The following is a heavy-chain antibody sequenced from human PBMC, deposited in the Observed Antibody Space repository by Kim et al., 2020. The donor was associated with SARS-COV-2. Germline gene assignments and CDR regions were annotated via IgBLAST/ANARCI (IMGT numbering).Heavy chain of an antibody. D-gene: IGHD3-10*01. CDR1: GGSFSGYY. CDR3: ARSITMVQGLPFEY. J-gene: IGHJ4*02. V-gene: IGHV4-34*01. CDR2: INHRGST. Sequence: SETLSLTCAVYGGSFSGYYWSWIRQPPGKGLEWLGEINHRGSTTYNPSLKSRVIISVDTTKTKISLKLTSVTAADTAVSYCARSITMVQGLPFEYCGQGT.